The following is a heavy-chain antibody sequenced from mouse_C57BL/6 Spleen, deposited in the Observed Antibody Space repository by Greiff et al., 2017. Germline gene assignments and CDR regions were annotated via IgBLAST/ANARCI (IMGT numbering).Heavy chain of an antibody. J-gene: IGHJ1*03. D-gene: IGHD2-4*01. CDR2: ISYDGSN. V-gene: IGHV3-6*01. Sequence: EVKLEESGPGLVKPSQSLSLTCSITGYSITSGYYWNWIRQFPGNKLEWMGYISYDGSNNYNPSLKNQISITRDTSKHQFFLKLNSVTTEDTATYYCARRRDYDWYFDVWGTGTTVTVSS. CDR3: ARRRDYDWYFDV. CDR1: GYSITSGYY.